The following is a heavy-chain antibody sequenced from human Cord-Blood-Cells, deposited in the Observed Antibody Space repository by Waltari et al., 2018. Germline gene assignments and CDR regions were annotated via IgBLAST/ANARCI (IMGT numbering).Heavy chain of an antibody. J-gene: IGHJ5*02. D-gene: IGHD6-13*01. V-gene: IGHV3-48*02. CDR1: GFTFSSYS. Sequence: GQLVESGGGLVQPGGSLRLSCAASGFTFSSYSMNWVRQAPGKGLECVSYISSSSSTIYYADSVKGRFTISRDNAKNSLYLQMNSLRDEDTAVYYCAREKGSSSWYWFDPWGQGTLVTVSS. CDR2: ISSSSSTI. CDR3: AREKGSSSWYWFDP.